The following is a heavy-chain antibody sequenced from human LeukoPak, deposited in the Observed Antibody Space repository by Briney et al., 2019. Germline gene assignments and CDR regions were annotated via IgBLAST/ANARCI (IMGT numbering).Heavy chain of an antibody. CDR1: GGSISSYY. CDR2: IYTSGST. J-gene: IGHJ2*01. Sequence: SETLSLTCTVSGGSISSYYWSWIRQPAGKGLEWIGRIYTSGSTNYNPSLKSRVTMSVDTSKNQFSLKLSCVTAAATAVYSFASDPQLTTLTTPFPCYFDLWGRGTLVTVSS. D-gene: IGHD4-17*01. V-gene: IGHV4-4*07. CDR3: ASDPQLTTLTTPFPCYFDL.